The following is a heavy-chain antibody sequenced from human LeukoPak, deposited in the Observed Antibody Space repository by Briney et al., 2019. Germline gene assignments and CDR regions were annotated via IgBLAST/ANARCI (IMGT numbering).Heavy chain of an antibody. D-gene: IGHD2-2*01. V-gene: IGHV3-23*01. J-gene: IGHJ4*02. CDR3: ARGVGIGVVVPAARRGRFDY. Sequence: GGSLRLFCAASGFIFSSYAMSWVRQAPGQGLEWVSAISGSGGSTYYADSVKGRFTISRDNSKNTLYLQMNSLRAEDTAVYYCARGVGIGVVVPAARRGRFDYWGQGTLVTVSS. CDR2: ISGSGGST. CDR1: GFIFSSYA.